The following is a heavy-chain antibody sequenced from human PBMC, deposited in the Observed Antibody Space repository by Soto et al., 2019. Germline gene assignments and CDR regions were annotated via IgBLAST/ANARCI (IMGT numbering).Heavy chain of an antibody. V-gene: IGHV1-69*04. CDR1: GGTFSSYT. J-gene: IGHJ4*02. CDR2: IIPILGIA. Sequence: SVKVSCKASGGTFSSYTISWVRQAPGQGLEWMGRIIPILGIANYAQKFQGRVTITADKSTSTAYVELSSLRSEDTAVYYCARDEFAQNDFWSGYYNETFDYWGQGTLVTVSS. CDR3: ARDEFAQNDFWSGYYNETFDY. D-gene: IGHD3-3*01.